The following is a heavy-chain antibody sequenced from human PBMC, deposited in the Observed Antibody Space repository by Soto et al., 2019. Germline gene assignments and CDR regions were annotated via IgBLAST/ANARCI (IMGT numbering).Heavy chain of an antibody. Sequence: SETLSLTCAVYGGSLSGNYWTWIRQSPGKGLEWIGNINHSGNTHYNPSLKSRVTTSVDTSKNQFSLKLSSVTAADTAVYYCARRGGVGATTYDYWGQGTLVTVSS. D-gene: IGHD1-26*01. V-gene: IGHV4-34*01. J-gene: IGHJ4*02. CDR2: INHSGNT. CDR1: GGSLSGNY. CDR3: ARRGGVGATTYDY.